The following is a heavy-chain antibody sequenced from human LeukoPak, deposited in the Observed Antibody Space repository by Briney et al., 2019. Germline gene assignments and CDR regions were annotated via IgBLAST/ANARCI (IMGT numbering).Heavy chain of an antibody. J-gene: IGHJ4*02. CDR3: AKDTAADEDLSSIDY. CDR2: ISWNSGSI. V-gene: IGHV3-9*01. Sequence: GGSLRLSCAASGFIFSSYAMHWVRQARGKGLEWVSGISWNSGSIGYADSVKGRFTISRDNAKNSLYLQMNSLRAEDTALYYCAKDTAADEDLSSIDYWGQGTLVTVSS. D-gene: IGHD6-13*01. CDR1: GFIFSSYA.